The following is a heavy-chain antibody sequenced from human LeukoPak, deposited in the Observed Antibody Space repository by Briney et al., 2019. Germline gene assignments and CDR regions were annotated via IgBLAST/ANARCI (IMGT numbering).Heavy chain of an antibody. CDR2: ISYDGSNK. CDR3: AKDPYDYYYYGMDV. J-gene: IGHJ6*02. Sequence: PGRSLRLSCAASGFTFSSYAMHWVRQAPGKGLEWVAVISYDGSNKYYADSVKGRFTISRDNSKNTLYLQMNSLRAEDTAVYYCAKDPYDYYYYGMDVWGQGTTVTVSS. CDR1: GFTFSSYA. V-gene: IGHV3-30-3*01. D-gene: IGHD3-3*01.